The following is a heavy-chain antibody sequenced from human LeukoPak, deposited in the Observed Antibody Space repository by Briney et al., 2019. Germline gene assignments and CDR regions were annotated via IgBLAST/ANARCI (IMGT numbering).Heavy chain of an antibody. CDR3: ARKYSYNSGGLDH. V-gene: IGHV1-46*01. D-gene: IGHD6-19*01. J-gene: IGHJ4*02. CDR2: INPSGGSP. Sequence: ASVKVSCKASGYTFASHYMHWVRQAPGQRREWMGVINPSGGSPTYAQKFQGRVNMTRDTSTSTLYMELSSLRSEDTAMYYCARKYSYNSGGLDHWGQGALVTVPS. CDR1: GYTFASHY.